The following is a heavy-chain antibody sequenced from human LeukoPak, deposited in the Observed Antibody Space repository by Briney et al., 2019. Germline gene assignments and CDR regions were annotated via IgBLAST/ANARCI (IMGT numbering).Heavy chain of an antibody. D-gene: IGHD2/OR15-2a*01. Sequence: KASETLSLTCTVSGGSISSSSYYWGWIRQPPGEGLEWIGSIYYSGSTYYNPSLKSRVTISVDTSKNQFSLKLSSVTAADTAVYYCARDNSRDAFDIWGQGTMVTVSS. CDR2: IYYSGST. V-gene: IGHV4-39*07. CDR1: GGSISSSSYY. CDR3: ARDNSRDAFDI. J-gene: IGHJ3*02.